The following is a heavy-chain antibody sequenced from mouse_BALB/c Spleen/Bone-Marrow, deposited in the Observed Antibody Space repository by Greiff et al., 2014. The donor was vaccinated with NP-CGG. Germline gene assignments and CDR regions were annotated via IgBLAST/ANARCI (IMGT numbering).Heavy chain of an antibody. CDR1: GYSFTGYY. Sequence: DVQLVESGPELVKPGASVKISCKASGYSFTGYYMHWVKQSHGNSLDWIGYIYPYNCVSSYNQKFKGKATLTVDKSSSTAYMELRSLTSDDSAVYYCESRGEYFDVWGAGTTVTVSS. J-gene: IGHJ1*01. CDR2: IYPYNCVS. V-gene: IGHV1-31*01. CDR3: ESRGEYFDV.